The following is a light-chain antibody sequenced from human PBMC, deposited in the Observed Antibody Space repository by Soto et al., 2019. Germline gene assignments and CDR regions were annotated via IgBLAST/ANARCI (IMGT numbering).Light chain of an antibody. J-gene: IGLJ1*01. V-gene: IGLV2-14*01. CDR3: SSYTSSSTPVYV. CDR1: RSDVGGYNY. Sequence: QSALTQPASASGSPGQSITISCTGTRSDVGGYNYVSWYQQHPGKAPKLMIYDVSNRPSGVSNRFSGSNSGNTASLTISGLQAEDEADYYCSSYTSSSTPVYVFGTGTKRTVL. CDR2: DVS.